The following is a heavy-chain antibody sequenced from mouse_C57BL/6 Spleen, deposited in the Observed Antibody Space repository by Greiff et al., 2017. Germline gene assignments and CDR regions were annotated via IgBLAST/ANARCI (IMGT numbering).Heavy chain of an antibody. Sequence: EVHLVESGPELVKPGASVKISCKASGYSFTGYYMHWVKQSHGNILDWIGYIYPYNGVSSYNQKFKGKATLTVDKSSSTAYMELRSLTSEDSAVYYCARLGSSTDYAMDYWGQGTSVTVSS. CDR2: IYPYNGVS. CDR3: ARLGSSTDYAMDY. CDR1: GYSFTGYY. V-gene: IGHV1-31*01. D-gene: IGHD1-1*01. J-gene: IGHJ4*01.